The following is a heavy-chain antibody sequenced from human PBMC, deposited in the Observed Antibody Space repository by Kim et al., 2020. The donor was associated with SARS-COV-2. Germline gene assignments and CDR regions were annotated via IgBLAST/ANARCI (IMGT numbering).Heavy chain of an antibody. J-gene: IGHJ4*02. Sequence: GESLRLSCAASGFTFSSYWMNWVRQAPGKGLEWVANIKQDGSEKHYVDSVKGRFTISRDNAKNSLYLQLNSLRAEDTAAYYCARFSTVTRSFGYWGQGTLVTVSS. D-gene: IGHD4-17*01. CDR3: ARFSTVTRSFGY. CDR2: IKQDGSEK. V-gene: IGHV3-7*03. CDR1: GFTFSSYW.